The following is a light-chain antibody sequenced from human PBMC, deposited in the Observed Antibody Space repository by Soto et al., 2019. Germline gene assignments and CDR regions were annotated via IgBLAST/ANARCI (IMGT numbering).Light chain of an antibody. CDR1: SSDVGGYKY. CDR2: DVN. V-gene: IGLV2-14*03. J-gene: IGLJ1*01. CDR3: SSYTITSSYV. Sequence: QSALTQPASVSGSPGQSITISCTGTSSDVGGYKYVSWYQQHPGKAPKLMIYDVNNRPSGISARFSGSKSGNTASQTISGLQAEDEADYYCSSYTITSSYVFGTGTKLTVL.